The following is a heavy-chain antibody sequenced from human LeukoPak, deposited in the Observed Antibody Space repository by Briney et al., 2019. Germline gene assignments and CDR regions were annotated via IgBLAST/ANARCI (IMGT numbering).Heavy chain of an antibody. CDR3: ARVGERGYSYGYYFDY. D-gene: IGHD5-18*01. Sequence: GGSLRLSCAASGFTFSDYYMSWIRQAPGKGLEWVSYISGSSSYTNYADSVKGRFTISRDNAKNSLYLQMNSLRAEDTAVYYCARVGERGYSYGYYFDYWGQGTLVTVSS. CDR2: ISGSSSYT. CDR1: GFTFSDYY. V-gene: IGHV3-11*06. J-gene: IGHJ4*02.